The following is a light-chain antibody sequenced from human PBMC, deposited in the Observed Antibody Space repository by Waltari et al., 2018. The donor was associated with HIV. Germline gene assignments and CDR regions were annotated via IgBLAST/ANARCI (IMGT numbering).Light chain of an antibody. CDR1: QSVLYSSDNKNY. CDR3: QQSYSPPLT. J-gene: IGKJ4*01. V-gene: IGKV4-1*01. Sequence: DIVMTQSPDSLAVSLVERAAINCTSSQSVLYSSDNKNYLAWYQQRPGQPPKLLIYWASTRESGVPDRFSGSGSGTDFTLTISSLQAEDVAVYYCQQSYSPPLTFGGGTKVEIK. CDR2: WAS.